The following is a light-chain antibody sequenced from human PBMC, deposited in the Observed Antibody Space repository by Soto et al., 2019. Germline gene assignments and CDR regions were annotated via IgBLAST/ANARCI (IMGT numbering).Light chain of an antibody. Sequence: ALTPPASVSGSPGQSITISCTGTSSDVGGYRHVSWYQHHPGKAPKLMIYEVSNRPSGVSNRFSGSKSDYAASLTISGLQAEDEADYYCISQSISGTRVFGTGTKLTVL. CDR3: ISQSISGTRV. V-gene: IGLV2-14*01. CDR1: SSDVGGYRH. CDR2: EVS. J-gene: IGLJ1*01.